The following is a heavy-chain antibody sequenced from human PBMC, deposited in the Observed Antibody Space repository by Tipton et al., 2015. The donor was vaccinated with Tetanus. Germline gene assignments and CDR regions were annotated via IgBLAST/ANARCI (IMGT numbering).Heavy chain of an antibody. Sequence: TLSLTCTVSGASINSGGYYWTWIRQRPGKGLEWIGYRYYTGSTYYTPYLRSRVTISFDTSQNQFSLNLTSVTAADTAVYYCARLHGSTWSDYGAFDIWGRGTLVTVSS. CDR3: ARLHGSTWSDYGAFDI. CDR2: RYYTGST. D-gene: IGHD3-16*01. V-gene: IGHV4-31*03. J-gene: IGHJ3*02. CDR1: GASINSGGYY.